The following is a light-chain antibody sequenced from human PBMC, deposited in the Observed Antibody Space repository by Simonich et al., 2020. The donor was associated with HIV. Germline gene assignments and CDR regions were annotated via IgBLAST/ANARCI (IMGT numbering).Light chain of an antibody. V-gene: IGKV3D-20*01. Sequence: EIVLTQSPGTLSLSPGEGATLSCRASQSVSSNYLAWYQQTPGLAPRLLIYDASSRATGIPDRFSGSGSGTDFTLTISRLEPEDFAVYYCQQYGSSPVTFGGGTKVEIK. CDR3: QQYGSSPVT. J-gene: IGKJ4*01. CDR1: QSVSSNY. CDR2: DAS.